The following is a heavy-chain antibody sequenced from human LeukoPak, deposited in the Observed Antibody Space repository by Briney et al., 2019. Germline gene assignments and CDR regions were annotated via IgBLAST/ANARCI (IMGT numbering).Heavy chain of an antibody. CDR2: IYPGEST. CDR3: ARHDANYYYCYMDV. Sequence: STTLSLTCAVSGGSVNRVTYYWAWVRQPPGKGLEWIGSIYPGESTYPNPSLARPLSMTVDTSKNQFCLRLTSVTAADTAVYYCARHDANYYYCYMDVWGEGTTVTVSS. J-gene: IGHJ6*03. D-gene: IGHD3-10*01. CDR1: GGSVNRVTYY. V-gene: IGHV4-39*01.